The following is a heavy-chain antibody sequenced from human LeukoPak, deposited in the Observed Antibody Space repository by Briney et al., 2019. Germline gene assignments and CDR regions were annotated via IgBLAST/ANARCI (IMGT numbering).Heavy chain of an antibody. D-gene: IGHD2-15*01. J-gene: IGHJ4*02. CDR1: GFTFRSYA. Sequence: PGGPLRLSCSASGFTFRSYAMHWVRQAPGKGLDDVSAISSNGGSTYYADSVKGRFTISRDNTKNTLYLQMSSLRAEDTAVYYCAKERAARRGTVHFDYWGQGTLVTVSS. CDR2: ISSNGGST. V-gene: IGHV3-64D*06. CDR3: AKERAARRGTVHFDY.